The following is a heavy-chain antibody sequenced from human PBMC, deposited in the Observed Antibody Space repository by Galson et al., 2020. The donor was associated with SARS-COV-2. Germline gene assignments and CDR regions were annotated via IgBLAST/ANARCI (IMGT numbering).Heavy chain of an antibody. CDR2: IYYSGST. CDR1: GGSTSSRSSY. J-gene: IGHJ4*02. Sequence: SETLSLTCTVSGGSTSSRSSYWGWIRQPPGKGLEWIGTIYYSGSTYYNPSLKSRVTISVDTSKNQFSLKLNSVTAADTAVYYCARTSCGSDRCYGDYWGQGSLVTVSS. V-gene: IGHV4-39*07. D-gene: IGHD2-21*02. CDR3: ARTSCGSDRCYGDY.